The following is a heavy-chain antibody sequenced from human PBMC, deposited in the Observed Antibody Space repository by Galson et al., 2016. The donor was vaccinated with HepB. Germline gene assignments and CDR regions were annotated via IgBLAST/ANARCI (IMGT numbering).Heavy chain of an antibody. CDR1: GGSFSDYY. J-gene: IGHJ6*02. CDR3: ARGVFVVVPGAAYYYYGMDV. V-gene: IGHV4-34*01. D-gene: IGHD2-2*01. CDR2: IDRGGST. Sequence: SETLSLTCAVYGGSFSDYYWTWIRQTPGKGLEWIGHIDRGGSTNYNPSLKSRVTISVDTSKNQFSLKLSSVTAADTAVYYCARGVFVVVPGAAYYYYGMDVWGQGTTVTVSS.